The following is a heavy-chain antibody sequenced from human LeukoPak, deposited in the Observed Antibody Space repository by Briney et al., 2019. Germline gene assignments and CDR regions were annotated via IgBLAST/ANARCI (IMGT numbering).Heavy chain of an antibody. D-gene: IGHD4-17*01. J-gene: IGHJ4*02. CDR1: GYTFTSYD. CDR3: ARGVVDYGDFDY. CDR2: ISAYNGNT. Sequence: ASVKVSCKASGYTFTSYDINWVRQATGQGLEWMGWISAYNGNTNYAQKLQGRVTMTTDTSTSTAYMELRSLRSDDTAVYYCARGVVDYGDFDYWGQGTLVTVSS. V-gene: IGHV1-18*01.